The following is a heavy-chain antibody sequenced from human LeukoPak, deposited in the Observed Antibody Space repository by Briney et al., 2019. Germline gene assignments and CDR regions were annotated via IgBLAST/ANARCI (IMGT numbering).Heavy chain of an antibody. V-gene: IGHV3-48*03. J-gene: IGHJ4*02. CDR1: GLTLNSCE. CDR2: FSSSGCHI. D-gene: IGHD3-10*01. CDR3: AKSKPYYYGSGSYYKNPFDY. Sequence: GGSLTLLCAAWGLTLNSCEMMWVRQARGGAREWVSYFSSSGCHIYSADYEKGRLTVSRDHDKHSLYPQMNSLRADDRAVYYCAKSKPYYYGSGSYYKNPFDYWGQGTLVTVSS.